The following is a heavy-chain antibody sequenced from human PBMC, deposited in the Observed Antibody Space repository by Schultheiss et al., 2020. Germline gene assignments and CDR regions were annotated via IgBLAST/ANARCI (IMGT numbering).Heavy chain of an antibody. Sequence: SETLSLTCVVSGGSIDPYYWGWVRQPPGKGLEWIGYIYYSGSTNYNPSLKSRVTISVDTSKNQFSLKLSSVTAADTAVYYCARRLSGRIPYFDYWGQGTLVTVSS. CDR3: ARRLSGRIPYFDY. J-gene: IGHJ4*02. CDR2: IYYSGST. D-gene: IGHD5-12*01. CDR1: GGSIDPYY. V-gene: IGHV4-59*08.